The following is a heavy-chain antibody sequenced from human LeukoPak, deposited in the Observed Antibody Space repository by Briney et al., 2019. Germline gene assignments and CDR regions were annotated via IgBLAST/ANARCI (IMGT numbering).Heavy chain of an antibody. CDR3: ARSRRGYHYYYMDV. CDR1: GGSISSGSYH. D-gene: IGHD6-13*01. Sequence: SETLSLTCTVSGGSISSGSYHWSWIRQPAGKGLEWIGRIYTSGSTNYNPSLKSRVTISVDTSKNQFSLKLSSVTAADTAVYYCARSRRGYHYYYMDVWGKGTTVTVSS. V-gene: IGHV4-61*02. CDR2: IYTSGST. J-gene: IGHJ6*03.